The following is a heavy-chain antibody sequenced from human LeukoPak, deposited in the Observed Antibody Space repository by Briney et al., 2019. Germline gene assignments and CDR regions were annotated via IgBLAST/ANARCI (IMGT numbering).Heavy chain of an antibody. CDR2: IYYSGST. CDR3: ARHSRGAFDI. CDR1: GASISSTTYY. J-gene: IGHJ3*02. Sequence: SETLSLTCTVSGASISSTTYYWGCIRQPPGKGLEWIGTIYYSGSTYYTPSLKSRVTISLDTSKNQFSLKLTSVTAADTAVYYCARHSRGAFDIWGQGTMATVSS. V-gene: IGHV4-39*01.